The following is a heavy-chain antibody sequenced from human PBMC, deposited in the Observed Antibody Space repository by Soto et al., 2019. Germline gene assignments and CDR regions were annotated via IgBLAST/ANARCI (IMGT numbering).Heavy chain of an antibody. CDR1: GYSFTRFW. J-gene: IGHJ4*02. Sequence: GESLKISCKGSGYSFTRFWITWVRQLLGKGLEWMGRIDPSDSYTSYSPSFQGHVTISTDKSINTAYLQWSGLKASDTAVYYCARGSGWDTFDYWGQGTLVTVSS. V-gene: IGHV5-10-1*01. D-gene: IGHD6-19*01. CDR2: IDPSDSYT. CDR3: ARGSGWDTFDY.